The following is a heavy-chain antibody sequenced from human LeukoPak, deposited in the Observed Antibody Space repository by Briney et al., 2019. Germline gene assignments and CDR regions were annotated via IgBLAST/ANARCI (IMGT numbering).Heavy chain of an antibody. CDR2: INRGGST. CDR3: ARGPRGRYFDWLFKDAFDI. Sequence: PSETLSLTCAAFGESFSDYYWSWIRQPPGKGLEWIGEINRGGSTDYNPSLKSRVTISEDTSKNQFSLKLSSVTAADTAVYYCARGPRGRYFDWLFKDAFDIWGQGTMVTVSS. D-gene: IGHD3-9*01. CDR1: GESFSDYY. J-gene: IGHJ3*02. V-gene: IGHV4-34*01.